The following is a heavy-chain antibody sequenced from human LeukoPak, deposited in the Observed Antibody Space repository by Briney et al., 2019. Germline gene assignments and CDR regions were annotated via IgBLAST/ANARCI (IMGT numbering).Heavy chain of an antibody. Sequence: GGSLRLSCAASGFTFSSYAMHWVRQAPGKGLEWVAVISYDGSNKYYADSEKGRFTISRDNSKNTLYLQMNSLRAEDTAVYYCARDTVVVVVAATFHYWGQGTLVTVSS. J-gene: IGHJ4*02. D-gene: IGHD2-15*01. CDR2: ISYDGSNK. CDR3: ARDTVVVVVAATFHY. CDR1: GFTFSSYA. V-gene: IGHV3-30*01.